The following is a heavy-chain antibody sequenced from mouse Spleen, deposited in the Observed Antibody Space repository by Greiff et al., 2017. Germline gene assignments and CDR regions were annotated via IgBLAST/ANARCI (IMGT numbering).Heavy chain of an antibody. Sequence: DVMLVESGGDLVKPGGSLKLSCAASGFTFSSYGMSWVRQTPDKRLEWVATISSGGSYTYYPDSVKGRFTISRDNAKNTLYLQMSSLKSEDTAMYYCARQGANWDVGAWFAYWGQGTLVTVSA. CDR2: ISSGGSYT. D-gene: IGHD4-1*01. CDR1: GFTFSSYG. CDR3: ARQGANWDVGAWFAY. V-gene: IGHV5-6*02. J-gene: IGHJ3*01.